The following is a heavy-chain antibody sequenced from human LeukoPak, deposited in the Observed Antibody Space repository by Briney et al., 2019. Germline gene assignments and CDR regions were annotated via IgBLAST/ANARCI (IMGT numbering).Heavy chain of an antibody. J-gene: IGHJ4*02. Sequence: PGRSLRLSCAASGFTFADYPMLWVRQVPGKGLEWVASINGKSTILGHADSVKGRFTISRDNAKSTLFLQMNSLKAEDTAFYYCATQISASAGGAYDSWGQGTLVTVSS. CDR3: ATQISASAGGAYDS. CDR2: INGKSTIL. D-gene: IGHD2-15*01. V-gene: IGHV3-9*01. CDR1: GFTFADYP.